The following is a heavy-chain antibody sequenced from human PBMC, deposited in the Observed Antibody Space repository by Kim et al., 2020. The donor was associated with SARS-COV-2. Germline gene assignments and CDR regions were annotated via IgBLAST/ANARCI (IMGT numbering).Heavy chain of an antibody. V-gene: IGHV4-34*01. CDR3: ARAPRSPPLVVPAAKRHNVVLRHYYGMDV. J-gene: IGHJ6*02. Sequence: SETLSLTCAVYGGSFSGYYWSWIRQPPGKGLEWIGEINHSGSTNYNPSLKSRVTISVDTSKNQFSLKLSSVTAADTAVYYCARAPRSPPLVVPAAKRHNVVLRHYYGMDVWGQGTTVTVSS. CDR1: GGSFSGYY. D-gene: IGHD2-2*01. CDR2: INHSGST.